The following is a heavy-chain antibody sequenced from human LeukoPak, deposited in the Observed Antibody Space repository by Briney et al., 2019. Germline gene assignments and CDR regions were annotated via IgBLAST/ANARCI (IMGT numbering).Heavy chain of an antibody. V-gene: IGHV3-66*01. Sequence: PGGSLRRSCAASGFTVSSNYMSWVRQAPGKGLEWVSVIYSGGSTYYADSVKGRFTISRDNSKNTLYLQMNSLRAEDTAVYYCARDRDYYDSSGYYYPQAPIWGQGTMVTVSS. J-gene: IGHJ3*02. CDR2: IYSGGST. CDR3: ARDRDYYDSSGYYYPQAPI. D-gene: IGHD3-22*01. CDR1: GFTVSSNY.